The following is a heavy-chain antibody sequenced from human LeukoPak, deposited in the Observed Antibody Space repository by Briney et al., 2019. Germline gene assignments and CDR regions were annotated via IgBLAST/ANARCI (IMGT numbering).Heavy chain of an antibody. CDR1: GFTFSSYA. J-gene: IGHJ4*02. CDR3: AKQLGYCSDGSCYFPY. D-gene: IGHD2-15*01. CDR2: ISGNGIST. V-gene: IGHV3-23*01. Sequence: GGSLRLSCAASGFTFSSYAMTWVRQAPGKGLEWVSGISGNGISTYYADSVKGRFTISRDNSKNTLYLQMNSLRAEDTAVYYCAKQLGYCSDGSCYFPYWGQGTLVTVSS.